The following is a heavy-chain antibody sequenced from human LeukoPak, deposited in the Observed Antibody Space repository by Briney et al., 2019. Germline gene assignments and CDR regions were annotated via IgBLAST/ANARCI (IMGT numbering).Heavy chain of an antibody. CDR3: AKARGLIGGAFDI. Sequence: GGSLRLSCAASGFTFDDYIMHWVRQAPGKCLEWVSLISWDGDTTYYADSVKGRFTISRDNSKNSLYLLMNSLTTEDTALYYCAKARGLIGGAFDIWGRGTMVTVSS. J-gene: IGHJ3*02. CDR1: GFTFDDYI. D-gene: IGHD3-22*01. V-gene: IGHV3-43*01. CDR2: ISWDGDTT.